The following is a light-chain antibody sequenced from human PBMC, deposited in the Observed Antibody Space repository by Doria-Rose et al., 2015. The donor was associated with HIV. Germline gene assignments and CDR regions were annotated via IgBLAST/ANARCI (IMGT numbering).Light chain of an antibody. J-gene: IGKJ1*01. CDR2: DGS. V-gene: IGKV3-20*01. Sequence: EIVLTQSPGTLSLSPGERATLSCRASQSFSSTYLAWYQQKPGQAPSLLIYDGSTRATGIPDRFSASGSVTDFTLTINRLEPEDFALYYCHQYGTSWTFGRGTKVEI. CDR3: HQYGTSWT. CDR1: QSFSSTY.